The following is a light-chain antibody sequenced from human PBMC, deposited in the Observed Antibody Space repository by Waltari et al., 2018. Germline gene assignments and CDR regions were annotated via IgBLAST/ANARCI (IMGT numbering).Light chain of an antibody. CDR2: EVN. Sequence: QSALTQPATVSGSPGQSITIPCTGTRSDVGGYNLVSWYQHHPGKAPKLIIYEVNKRPPVISSRFSGSRSGYTASLTVSGLQAEDEADYYCCSYSGGWPYFFGTGTKVAVL. V-gene: IGLV2-23*02. J-gene: IGLJ1*01. CDR1: RSDVGGYNL. CDR3: CSYSGGWPYF.